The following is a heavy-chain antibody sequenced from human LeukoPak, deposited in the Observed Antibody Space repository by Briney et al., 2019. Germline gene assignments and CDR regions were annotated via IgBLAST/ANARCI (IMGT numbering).Heavy chain of an antibody. CDR1: EFTFTSYE. V-gene: IGHV3-48*03. CDR2: ISSSGNTI. Sequence: GGSLRLSCAASEFTFTSYELNWVRQAPGKGLEWVSYISSSGNTISYADSVKGRFTISRDNAKNSLYLQVISLRAEDTAVYYCARPTYSGSYYWFDYWGQGTLVTVSS. J-gene: IGHJ4*02. D-gene: IGHD1-26*01. CDR3: ARPTYSGSYYWFDY.